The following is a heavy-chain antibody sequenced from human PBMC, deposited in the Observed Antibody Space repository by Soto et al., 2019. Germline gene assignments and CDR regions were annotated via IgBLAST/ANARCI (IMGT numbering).Heavy chain of an antibody. CDR1: GGSISSGCYY. D-gene: IGHD3-22*01. CDR3: ARVSSSSYYYDSSGYYKFVDY. CDR2: IYYSGST. Sequence: TPSLTFTVSGGSISSGCYYWSWIRQHPGKGLEWIGYIYYSGSTYYNPSLKSRVTISVDTSKNQFSLKLSSVTAADTAVYYCARVSSSSYYYDSSGYYKFVDYWGQGTLVTVSS. V-gene: IGHV4-31*03. J-gene: IGHJ4*02.